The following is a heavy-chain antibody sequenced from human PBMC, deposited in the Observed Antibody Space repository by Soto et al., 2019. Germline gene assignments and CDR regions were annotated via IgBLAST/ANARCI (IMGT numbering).Heavy chain of an antibody. CDR2: ISYDGSNK. CDR3: AKDISSDSTKNWFDP. Sequence: GGSLRLSCAASGFTFSSYGMHWVRQAPSKGLEWVAVISYDGSNKYYADSVKGRFTISRDNSKNTLYLQMTILRAEDTAFYYCAKDISSDSTKNWFDPFCQGTLVTVSS. V-gene: IGHV3-30*18. D-gene: IGHD3-22*01. CDR1: GFTFSSYG. J-gene: IGHJ5*02.